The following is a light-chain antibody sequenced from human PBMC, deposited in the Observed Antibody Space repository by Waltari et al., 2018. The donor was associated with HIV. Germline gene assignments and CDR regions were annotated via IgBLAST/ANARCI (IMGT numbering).Light chain of an antibody. CDR1: SSYVGAYKF. CDR2: EIS. V-gene: IGLV2-14*01. J-gene: IGLJ1*01. Sequence: QSALTQPASVSGSPGQSLTISCTGTSSYVGAYKFVSWYQQHPGKAPNLLIYEISNPPAGVSNRCSASKAGNTASLTISWLQAEDEADYYCTSYTTSITYVFGTGTKVTVL. CDR3: TSYTTSITYV.